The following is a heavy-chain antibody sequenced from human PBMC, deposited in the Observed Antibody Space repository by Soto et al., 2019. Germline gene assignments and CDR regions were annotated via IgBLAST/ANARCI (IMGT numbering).Heavy chain of an antibody. J-gene: IGHJ5*02. V-gene: IGHV1-58*02. CDR3: MSHYASGTNDNYFDP. CDR2: IVVGSGNT. CDR1: GFTFTNSA. Sequence: GASVKVSCKASGFTFTNSAMQWVRQARGQSLEWIGWIVVGSGNTNYAPKFQERVTMTADKSTNTAYMELTSLRSDDTAIYYCMSHYASGTNDNYFDPWGQGTLVTVSS. D-gene: IGHD3-10*01.